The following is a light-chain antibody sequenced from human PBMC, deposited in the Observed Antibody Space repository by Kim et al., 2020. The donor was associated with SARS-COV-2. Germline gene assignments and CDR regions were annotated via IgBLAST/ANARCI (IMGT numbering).Light chain of an antibody. J-gene: IGKJ4*01. CDR3: QHYYTFPRT. CDR1: QSLDRW. CDR2: KAS. V-gene: IGKV1-5*03. Sequence: ASVGDRVTITCRASQSLDRWLAWYQKKPGKAPKLLIYKASNLDTGVPTRFSGSGSGTEFTLTISSLQPDDFATYFCQHYYTFPRTFGGGTKVEIK.